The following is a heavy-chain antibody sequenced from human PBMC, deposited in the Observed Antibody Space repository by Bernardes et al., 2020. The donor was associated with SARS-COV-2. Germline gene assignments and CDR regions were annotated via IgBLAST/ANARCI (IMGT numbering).Heavy chain of an antibody. Sequence: GGSLRLSCAASGFTFSSYAMSWVRQAPGKGLEWVSAISAIGGSTYYAESVKGRFTISRDNSKNTLYLEMTSLRAEDSAIYFCARGHEDYYETSHMYNWFDPWGQGTLVTVSS. CDR3: ARGHEDYYETSHMYNWFDP. D-gene: IGHD3-16*01. V-gene: IGHV3-23*01. CDR2: ISAIGGST. J-gene: IGHJ5*02. CDR1: GFTFSSYA.